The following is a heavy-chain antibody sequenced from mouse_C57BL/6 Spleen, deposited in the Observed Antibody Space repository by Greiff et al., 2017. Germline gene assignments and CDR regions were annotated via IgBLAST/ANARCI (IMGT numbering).Heavy chain of an antibody. V-gene: IGHV5-6*02. Sequence: DVMLVESGGDLVKPGGSLKLSCAASGFTFSSYGMSWVRQTPDKRLEWVATISSGGSYTYYPDSVKGRFTISRDKAKNTLYLQMSSLKSEDTAMYYCARQGYYYGSSYLYAMDYWGQGTSVTVSS. D-gene: IGHD1-1*01. CDR1: GFTFSSYG. CDR2: ISSGGSYT. CDR3: ARQGYYYGSSYLYAMDY. J-gene: IGHJ4*01.